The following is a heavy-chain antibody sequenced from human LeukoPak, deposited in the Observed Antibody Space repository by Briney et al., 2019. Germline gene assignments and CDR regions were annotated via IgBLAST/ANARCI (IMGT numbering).Heavy chain of an antibody. CDR2: FDPEDGET. J-gene: IGHJ4*02. Sequence: PGGSLRLSCAASGFTFSSYAMHWVRQAPGKGLEWMGGFDPEDGETIYAQKFQGRVTMTEDTSTDTAYMELSSLRSEDTAVYYCATRPGYSSGLWDYWGQGTLVTVSS. V-gene: IGHV1-24*01. CDR1: GFTFSSYA. D-gene: IGHD6-19*01. CDR3: ATRPGYSSGLWDY.